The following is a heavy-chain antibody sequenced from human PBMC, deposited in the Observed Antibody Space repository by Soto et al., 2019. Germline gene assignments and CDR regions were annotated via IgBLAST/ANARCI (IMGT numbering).Heavy chain of an antibody. CDR1: GFTFTSYA. CDR3: ARARGGDRMDV. Sequence: EVQLLESGGGLVQPGGSLRLSCAASGFTFTSYAMNWVRQAPGKGLEWVSGISGSGGTTYYADSVKGRFTISRDNSKNTLYLQMNSLRAEDTAVYYCARARGGDRMDVWGQGTTVTVSS. D-gene: IGHD3-16*01. J-gene: IGHJ6*02. CDR2: ISGSGGTT. V-gene: IGHV3-23*01.